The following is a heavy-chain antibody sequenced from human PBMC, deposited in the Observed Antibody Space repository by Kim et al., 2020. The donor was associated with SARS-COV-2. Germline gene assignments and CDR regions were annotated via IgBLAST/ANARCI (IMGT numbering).Heavy chain of an antibody. CDR3: AGHRREGLQTFPYYFDY. D-gene: IGHD4-4*01. Sequence: SETLSLTCTVSGGSISSSSYYWGWIRQPPGKGLEWIGSIYYSGSTYYNPSLKSRVTISVDTSKNQFSLKLSSVTAADTAVYYCAGHRREGLQTFPYYFDYWGQGTLVTVSS. V-gene: IGHV4-39*01. J-gene: IGHJ4*02. CDR1: GGSISSSSYY. CDR2: IYYSGST.